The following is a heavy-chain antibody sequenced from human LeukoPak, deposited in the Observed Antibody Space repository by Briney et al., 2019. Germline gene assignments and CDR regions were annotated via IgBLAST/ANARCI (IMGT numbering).Heavy chain of an antibody. J-gene: IGHJ1*01. D-gene: IGHD2-15*01. Sequence: ASVKVSCKASGGTFSSYAISWVRQAPGQGLEWMGGIIPIFGTANYAQKFQGRVTITTDESTSTAYMELSSLRSEDTAVYYRARDGRYCSGGSCYSPHNWGQGTLVTVSS. CDR1: GGTFSSYA. CDR3: ARDGRYCSGGSCYSPHN. V-gene: IGHV1-69*05. CDR2: IIPIFGTA.